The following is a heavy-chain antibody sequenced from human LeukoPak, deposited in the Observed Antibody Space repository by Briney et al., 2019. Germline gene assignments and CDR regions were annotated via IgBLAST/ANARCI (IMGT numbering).Heavy chain of an antibody. V-gene: IGHV3-49*03. CDR1: GFTFGDYA. CDR3: TRAGGTDYYYDSSGYYYGNY. CDR2: IRSKAYGGTT. D-gene: IGHD3-22*01. J-gene: IGHJ4*02. Sequence: PGRSLRLSCTASGFTFGDYAMSWFRQAPGKGLEWVGFIRSKAYGGTTEYAASVKGRFTISRDDSKSIAYLQMNSLKTEDTAVYYCTRAGGTDYYYDSSGYYYGNYWGQGTLVTVSS.